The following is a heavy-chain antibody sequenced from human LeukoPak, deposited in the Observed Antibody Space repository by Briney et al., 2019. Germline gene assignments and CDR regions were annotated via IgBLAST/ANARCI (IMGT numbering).Heavy chain of an antibody. V-gene: IGHV1-69*05. J-gene: IGHJ6*03. CDR3: ARGGYSGYDYHYYYYMDV. CDR1: GGTFSSYA. D-gene: IGHD5-12*01. CDR2: IIPIFGTA. Sequence: GASVKVSCKASGGTFSSYAISWVRQAPGQGLEWMGGIIPIFGTANYAQKFQGRVTITTDEYTSTAYMELSSLRSEGTAVYYCARGGYSGYDYHYYYYMDVWGKGTTVTVSS.